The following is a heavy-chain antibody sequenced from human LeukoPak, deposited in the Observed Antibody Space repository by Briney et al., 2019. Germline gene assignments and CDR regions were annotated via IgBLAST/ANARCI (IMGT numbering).Heavy chain of an antibody. CDR2: IRSKEFGGTT. D-gene: IGHD5-24*01. CDR3: TTDSRDGPQEVGFDY. Sequence: GGSLRLSCTASGFTFGDYAISWVRQAPGKGLEWVGFIRSKEFGGTTEYAASVKGRFTLSRDDSKSIAYLQMNSLKTEDTAVYYCTTDSRDGPQEVGFDYWGQGTLVTVSS. V-gene: IGHV3-49*04. CDR1: GFTFGDYA. J-gene: IGHJ4*02.